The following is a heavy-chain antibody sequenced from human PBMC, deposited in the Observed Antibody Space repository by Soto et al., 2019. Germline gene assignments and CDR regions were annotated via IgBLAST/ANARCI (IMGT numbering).Heavy chain of an antibody. Sequence: SETLSLTCAVSGASISTNNWWSWVRQPPGRGLEWIGEVYHSGSTNCNPSLKSRVTISIDKSKNQFSLRLTSMTAADTAVYYCAVPGAGDFDYWSQGTLVTVSS. V-gene: IGHV4-4*02. CDR2: VYHSGST. J-gene: IGHJ4*02. CDR3: AVPGAGDFDY. CDR1: GASISTNNW. D-gene: IGHD6-13*01.